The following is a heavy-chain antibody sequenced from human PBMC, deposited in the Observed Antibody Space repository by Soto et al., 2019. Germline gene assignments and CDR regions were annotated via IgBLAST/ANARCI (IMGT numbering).Heavy chain of an antibody. Sequence: QVQLVQSGGEVKKPGSSVRVSCKVSGDTFSSYGISWVRQAPGQGLEWMGGNIPTFDIVNYAQSFQGRVTITADKSTDTVYMELSSLKSEDTAVFYCARVPPGYCSGGACYTYYLDFWGHGTLVTVSS. D-gene: IGHD2-15*01. CDR3: ARVPPGYCSGGACYTYYLDF. J-gene: IGHJ4*01. V-gene: IGHV1-69*17. CDR1: GDTFSSYG. CDR2: NIPTFDIV.